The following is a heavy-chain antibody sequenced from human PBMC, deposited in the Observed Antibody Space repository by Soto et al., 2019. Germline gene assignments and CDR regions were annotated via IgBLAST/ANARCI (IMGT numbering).Heavy chain of an antibody. Sequence: VHLVQSGAEVKKPGASVKVSCKASGYTFTDYDMHWVRQAPGQSLEWVGWINNANGNTEYSKKFQDRVTITRDTSATTVYMELTSLRSEDTAVYYCAKHQNWNCGQYHYYGMDVWGQGTTVIVSS. CDR1: GYTFTDYD. CDR2: INNANGNT. CDR3: AKHQNWNCGQYHYYGMDV. J-gene: IGHJ6*02. V-gene: IGHV1-3*04. D-gene: IGHD1-7*01.